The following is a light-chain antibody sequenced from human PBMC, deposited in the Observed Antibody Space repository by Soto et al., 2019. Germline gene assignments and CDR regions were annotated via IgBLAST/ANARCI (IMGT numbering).Light chain of an antibody. CDR2: GVF. CDR1: QRVRSNY. V-gene: IGKV3-20*01. J-gene: IGKJ2*01. Sequence: ETVLTQSPGTVSLYPGERATLSCTTSQRVRSNYLAGYQQKPGQAPRLVVYGVFNRATGIPDRFSGSGSGTDFTLTISGLEPEDSAVYYCQHYDGSPRTFGQGTKLEI. CDR3: QHYDGSPRT.